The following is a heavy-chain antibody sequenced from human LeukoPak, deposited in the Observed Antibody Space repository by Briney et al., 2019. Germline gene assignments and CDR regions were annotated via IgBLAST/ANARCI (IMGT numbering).Heavy chain of an antibody. J-gene: IGHJ3*02. Sequence: AASVKVSCKASGGTFSSYAISWVRQAPGQGLEWMGGIIPIFGTANYAQKFQGRVTITTDESTSIAYMELSSLRSEDTAVYYCARVGNGIWSAGRLDAFDIWGQGTMVTVSS. D-gene: IGHD1-1*01. CDR3: ARVGNGIWSAGRLDAFDI. V-gene: IGHV1-69*05. CDR1: GGTFSSYA. CDR2: IIPIFGTA.